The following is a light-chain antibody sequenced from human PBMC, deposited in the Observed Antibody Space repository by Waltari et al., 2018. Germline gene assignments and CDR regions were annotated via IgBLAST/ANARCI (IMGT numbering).Light chain of an antibody. Sequence: EIVLTQSPGALSLSPGETATLSCMASQSIGRTIALYQQKPGQAPRLLIYATSTRATGIPDRFSGSGSETDFSLTIYRLEPEDFAVYYCQHYVRLPVTFGQGTKVEIK. CDR1: QSIGRT. CDR2: ATS. V-gene: IGKV3-20*01. CDR3: QHYVRLPVT. J-gene: IGKJ1*01.